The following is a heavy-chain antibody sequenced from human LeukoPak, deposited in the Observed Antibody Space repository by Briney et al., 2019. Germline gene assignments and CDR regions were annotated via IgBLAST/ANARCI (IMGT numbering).Heavy chain of an antibody. Sequence: ASVKVSCKASGYTFTSYDINWVRQVTGQGLEWMGWMNPSSGNTGYAQKFQGRVTMTRNTSISTAYMELSSLRSEDTAVYYCARVWLAAAGINWFDPWGQGTLVTVSS. CDR1: GYTFTSYD. CDR3: ARVWLAAAGINWFDP. J-gene: IGHJ5*02. CDR2: MNPSSGNT. D-gene: IGHD6-13*01. V-gene: IGHV1-8*01.